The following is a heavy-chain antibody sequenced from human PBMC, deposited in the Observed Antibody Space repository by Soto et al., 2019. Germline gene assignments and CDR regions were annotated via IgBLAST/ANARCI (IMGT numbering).Heavy chain of an antibody. V-gene: IGHV2-5*01. Sequence: SGPTLVNPTQTLTLTCTFSGFSLSTSGVGVGWIRQPPGKALEWLALIYWNDDKRYSPSLKSRLTITKDTSKNQVVLTMTNMDPVDTATYYCAHMPREGGVIWLHWFDPWGQGTLVTVSS. J-gene: IGHJ5*02. CDR1: GFSLSTSGVG. CDR2: IYWNDDK. D-gene: IGHD3-10*01. CDR3: AHMPREGGVIWLHWFDP.